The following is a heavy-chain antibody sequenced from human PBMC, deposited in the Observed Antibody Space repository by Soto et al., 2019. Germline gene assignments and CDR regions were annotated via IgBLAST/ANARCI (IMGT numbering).Heavy chain of an antibody. J-gene: IGHJ6*02. V-gene: IGHV4-31*03. D-gene: IGHD4-17*01. CDR2: IYYSGST. Sequence: PSETLSLTCTVSGGSISSGGYYWSWIRQHPGKGLEWIGYIYYSGSTYYNPSLKSRVTISVDTSKNQFSLKLSSVTAADTAVYYCAMTTVTYYGMDVWGQGTTVTVSS. CDR1: GGSISSGGYY. CDR3: AMTTVTYYGMDV.